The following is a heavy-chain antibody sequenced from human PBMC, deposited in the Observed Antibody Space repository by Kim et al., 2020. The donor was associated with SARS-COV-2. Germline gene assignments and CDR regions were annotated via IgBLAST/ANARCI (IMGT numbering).Heavy chain of an antibody. D-gene: IGHD3-16*01. J-gene: IGHJ5*02. V-gene: IGHV3-7*01. CDR3: ARDIRGTWFDP. Sequence: EKYYTDSVKGRITTSRDNAKNLMYLAMSGLRAEDTAVYYCARDIRGTWFDPWSQGTLVTVSS. CDR2: EK.